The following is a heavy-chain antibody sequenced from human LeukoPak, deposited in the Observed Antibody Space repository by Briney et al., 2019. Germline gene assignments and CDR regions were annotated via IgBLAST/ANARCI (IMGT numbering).Heavy chain of an antibody. CDR3: ARLVGGELHARNDY. D-gene: IGHD1-26*01. CDR2: ISSSSSYI. CDR1: GFTFSSYS. J-gene: IGHJ4*02. V-gene: IGHV3-21*01. Sequence: PGGSLRLSCAASGFTFSSYSMNWVRQAPGKGLEWVSSISSSSSYIYYADSVKGRFTISRDNAKNSLYLQMNSLRAEDTAVYYCARLVGGELHARNDYWGQGTLVTVSS.